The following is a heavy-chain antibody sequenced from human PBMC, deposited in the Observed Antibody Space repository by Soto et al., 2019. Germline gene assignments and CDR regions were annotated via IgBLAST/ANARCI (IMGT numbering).Heavy chain of an antibody. J-gene: IGHJ6*02. V-gene: IGHV3-33*01. CDR1: GFTFSSYG. CDR2: IWYDGSNK. Sequence: QVQLVESGGGVVQPGRSLRLSCAASGFTFSSYGMHWVRQAPGKGLEWVAVIWYDGSNKYYADSVKGRFTISRDNSKNXLYLQMNSLRAEDTAVYYCARGLDTVTTPPWGMDVWGQGTTVTVSS. D-gene: IGHD4-4*01. CDR3: ARGLDTVTTPPWGMDV.